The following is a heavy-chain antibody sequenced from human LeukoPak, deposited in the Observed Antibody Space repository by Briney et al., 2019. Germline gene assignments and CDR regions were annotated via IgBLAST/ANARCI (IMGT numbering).Heavy chain of an antibody. CDR1: GGSISSGGYY. CDR2: IYYSGST. J-gene: IGHJ4*02. D-gene: IGHD6-19*01. CDR3: ARRYSSGWPFDY. Sequence: PSETLSLTCTVSGGSISSGGYYWSWIRQHPGKGLEWIGYIYYSGSTYYNPSLRSRVTISVDTSKNQFSLKLSSVTAADTAVYYCARRYSSGWPFDYWGQGTLVTVSP. V-gene: IGHV4-31*03.